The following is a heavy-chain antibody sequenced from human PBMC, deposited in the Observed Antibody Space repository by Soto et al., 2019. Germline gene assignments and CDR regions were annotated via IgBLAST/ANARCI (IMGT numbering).Heavy chain of an antibody. CDR2: ISGSGGST. CDR3: ARDLRGITPLPGYYYGMDV. Sequence: GGSLRLSCAASGFTFSSYAMSWVRQAPGKGLEWVSAISGSGGSTYYADSVKGRFTISRDNSKNTLYLQMNSLRAEDTAVYYCARDLRGITPLPGYYYGMDVWGQRTTVSVSS. V-gene: IGHV3-23*01. D-gene: IGHD3-10*01. J-gene: IGHJ6*02. CDR1: GFTFSSYA.